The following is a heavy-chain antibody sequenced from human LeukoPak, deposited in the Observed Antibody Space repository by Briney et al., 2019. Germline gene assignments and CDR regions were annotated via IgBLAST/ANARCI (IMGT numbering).Heavy chain of an antibody. CDR1: GFSFSNYA. CDR2: ISGSGGST. D-gene: IGHD3-16*01. V-gene: IGHV3-23*01. Sequence: GGSLRLSCAASGFSFSNYAMNWVRQAPGKGLEWVSVISGSGGSTYYADSVKGRFTISRDNSKNTLYLQMNSLRAEDTAVYYCAKDGGTSFDYWGQGTLVTVSS. CDR3: AKDGGTSFDY. J-gene: IGHJ4*02.